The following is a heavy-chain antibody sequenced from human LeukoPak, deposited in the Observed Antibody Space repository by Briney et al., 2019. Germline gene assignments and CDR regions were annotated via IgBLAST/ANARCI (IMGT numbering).Heavy chain of an antibody. V-gene: IGHV3-64*01. J-gene: IGHJ4*02. Sequence: GGSLRLSCAASGFTFSSYVMYWVRQAPGKGLEYVSSISSNGGSTYYANSVKGRFTISRDNSKNTLYLQMGSPRAEDMAVYYCARGGQSKYDSSGYLNYFDYWGQGTLVTVSS. CDR3: ARGGQSKYDSSGYLNYFDY. CDR2: ISSNGGST. CDR1: GFTFSSYV. D-gene: IGHD3-22*01.